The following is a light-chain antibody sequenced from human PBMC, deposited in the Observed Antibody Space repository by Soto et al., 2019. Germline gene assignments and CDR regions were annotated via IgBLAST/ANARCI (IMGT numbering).Light chain of an antibody. CDR3: QQYGSSHPNT. J-gene: IGKJ5*01. V-gene: IGKV3-20*01. CDR2: GTS. Sequence: EIVLTQSPGTLSLSPGERATLSCRASQSLSSNSLGWYLAWYQQNPGQTPRLLIYGTSSRATDIPDRFSGSGSVTDYPLTISRLEPEDFAVYYFQQYGSSHPNTFGQGTRLEIK. CDR1: QSLSSNSLGWY.